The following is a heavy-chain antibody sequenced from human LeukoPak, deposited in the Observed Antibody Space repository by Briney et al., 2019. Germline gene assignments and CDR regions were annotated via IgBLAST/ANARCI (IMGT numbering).Heavy chain of an antibody. J-gene: IGHJ4*02. Sequence: GGSLRLSCVASGFIFRNYWMSWVRQAPGKGLEWLANINHDGGDKNYVDSVKGRFTISRDNAKSSLYLQMNSLRVEDTAVYYCAITGGPTVTAFDLWGQGILVTVSS. V-gene: IGHV3-7*02. CDR3: AITGGPTVTAFDL. CDR2: INHDGGDK. D-gene: IGHD4-17*01. CDR1: GFIFRNYW.